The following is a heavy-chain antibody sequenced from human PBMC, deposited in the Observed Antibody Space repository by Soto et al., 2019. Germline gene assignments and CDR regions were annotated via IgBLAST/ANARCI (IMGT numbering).Heavy chain of an antibody. J-gene: IGHJ3*02. D-gene: IGHD3-22*01. CDR2: ISYDGSNK. CDR1: GFTFTSYG. V-gene: IGHV3-30*03. CDR3: ARDWGSGDSSMAGAFDI. Sequence: GGSLRLSCAASGFTFTSYGMHWVRQAPGKGLEWVSVISYDGSNKYYADSVKGRFTISRDNAKNSLYLQMNSLRAEDTAVYYCARDWGSGDSSMAGAFDIWGQGTMVTVSS.